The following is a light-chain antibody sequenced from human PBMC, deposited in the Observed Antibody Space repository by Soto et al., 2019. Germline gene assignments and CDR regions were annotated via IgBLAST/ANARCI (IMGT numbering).Light chain of an antibody. CDR1: QTVSSS. V-gene: IGKV3-11*01. J-gene: IGKJ4*01. CDR2: ESS. CDR3: QQHINWPLT. Sequence: EIVLTQSPGTLSLSPGERATLSCRASQTVSSSLAWYQQKPGHAPRLLIYESSNRATGIPARFSGSGSGADFTLTISSLEPEDFALYYCQQHINWPLTFGGGTKV.